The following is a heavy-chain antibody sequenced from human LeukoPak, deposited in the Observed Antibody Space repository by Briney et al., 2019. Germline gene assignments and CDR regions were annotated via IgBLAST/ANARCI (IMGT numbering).Heavy chain of an antibody. CDR3: ARSSYYDFWSGYLTTHFDY. CDR2: INPNSGGT. V-gene: IGHV1-2*02. CDR1: GYTYTGYY. J-gene: IGHJ4*02. D-gene: IGHD3-3*01. Sequence: ASVKVSSKASGYTYTGYYMHWVRQAPGQGLEWMGWINPNSGGTNYAQKFQGRVTMTRDTSISTAYMELSRLRSDDTAVYYCARSSYYDFWSGYLTTHFDYWGQGTLVTVSS.